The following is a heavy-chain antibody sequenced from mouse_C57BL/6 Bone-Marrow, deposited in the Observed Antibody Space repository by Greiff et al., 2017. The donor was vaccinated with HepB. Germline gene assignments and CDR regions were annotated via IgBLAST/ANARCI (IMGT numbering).Heavy chain of an antibody. V-gene: IGHV1-55*01. CDR1: GYTFTSYW. CDR2: IYPGSGST. CDR3: ARGKSLYYDYDDYAMDY. J-gene: IGHJ4*01. Sequence: QVQLQQPGAELVKPGASVKMSCTASGYTFTSYWITWVKQRPGQGLEWIGDIYPGSGSTNYNEKFKSKATLTVYTYSSTAYMQLSSLTSEDSAVYYCARGKSLYYDYDDYAMDYWGQGTSVTVSS. D-gene: IGHD2-4*01.